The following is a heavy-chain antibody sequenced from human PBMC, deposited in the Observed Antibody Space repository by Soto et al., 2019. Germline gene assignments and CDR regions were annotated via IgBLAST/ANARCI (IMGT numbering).Heavy chain of an antibody. V-gene: IGHV4-59*01. J-gene: IGHJ6*02. CDR2: IYYSGST. CDR1: GGSISGDY. Sequence: SETLSLTCIVAGGSISGDYWRWIRQPPGKGLEWIGYIYYSGSTNYNPSLKSRVTISVDTSKNQFSLKLSSVTAADTAVYYCARGIEGWYQGRYYYGMDVWGQGTTVTVSS. D-gene: IGHD6-19*01. CDR3: ARGIEGWYQGRYYYGMDV.